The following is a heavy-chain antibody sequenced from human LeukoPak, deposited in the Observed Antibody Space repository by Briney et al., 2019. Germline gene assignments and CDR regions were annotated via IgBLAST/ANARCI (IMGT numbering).Heavy chain of an antibody. D-gene: IGHD3-3*01. CDR1: GFTFSSYT. J-gene: IGHJ4*02. CDR3: AGRGDGNLYYFDH. V-gene: IGHV3-21*01. Sequence: PGGSLRLSCVASGFTFSSYTMNWVRQAPGKGLEWVSSIPSSSSSKYYADSVKGRFTISRDNAKNSLYLQLNSLRPEDTAVYYCAGRGDGNLYYFDHWGQGTLVTAS. CDR2: IPSSSSSK.